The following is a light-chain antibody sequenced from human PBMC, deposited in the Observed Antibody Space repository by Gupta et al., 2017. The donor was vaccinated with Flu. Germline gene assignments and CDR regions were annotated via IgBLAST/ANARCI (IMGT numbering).Light chain of an antibody. CDR2: AAT. CDR1: QAISTS. Sequence: TITCRASQAISTSLAWFKQKPGRSPKSLMSAATSLQRGVPSKFSGRGSGTDFTLTISSLQPEDFATYYCQQYHSYPITFGQGTRLEIK. V-gene: IGKV1-16*02. CDR3: QQYHSYPIT. J-gene: IGKJ5*01.